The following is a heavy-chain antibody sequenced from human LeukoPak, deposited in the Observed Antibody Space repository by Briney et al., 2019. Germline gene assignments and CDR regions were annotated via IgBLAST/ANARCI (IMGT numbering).Heavy chain of an antibody. J-gene: IGHJ4*02. CDR3: ARDRSYHDSSGYSWKLES. CDR2: IYSAGSS. V-gene: IGHV3-53*01. Sequence: GGSLRLSCEASGFSVSNNYMSWVRQAPGKGLEWVSVIYSAGSSLYAESVRGRFTISRDYSTNTLSLQMNSLRAEDTAFYYCARDRSYHDSSGYSWKLESWGQGILVTVSS. D-gene: IGHD3-22*01. CDR1: GFSVSNNY.